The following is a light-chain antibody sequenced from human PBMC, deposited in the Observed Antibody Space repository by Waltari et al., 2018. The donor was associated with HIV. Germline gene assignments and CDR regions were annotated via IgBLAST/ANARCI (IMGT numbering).Light chain of an antibody. Sequence: IVLTQSSAPLSSAPGERATLSRRAGRDVGMSFTWYQQQPGHVARLLVYYASKRASGIPARSRGSGSGTEFTLTISNLEPEDFGVSYCQRRDSWPRGITFGQGTRLEIQ. CDR1: RDVGMS. J-gene: IGKJ5*01. CDR3: QRRDSWPRGIT. V-gene: IGKV3-11*01. CDR2: YAS.